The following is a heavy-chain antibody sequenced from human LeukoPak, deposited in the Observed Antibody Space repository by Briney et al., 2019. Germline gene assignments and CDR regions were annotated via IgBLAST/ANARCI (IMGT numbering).Heavy chain of an antibody. Sequence: PSETLSLTCTVSGGSINSGTHYWGWVRQPPGKGLEWIGSIFYRGTLFYSPSLKSRVTVSIDTSKNQFSLKLSPVTAADTAVYYCARHDYDLLTGYTINWFDPWGQGTLVTVSS. CDR2: IFYRGTL. J-gene: IGHJ5*02. D-gene: IGHD3-9*01. CDR1: GGSINSGTHY. V-gene: IGHV4-39*01. CDR3: ARHDYDLLTGYTINWFDP.